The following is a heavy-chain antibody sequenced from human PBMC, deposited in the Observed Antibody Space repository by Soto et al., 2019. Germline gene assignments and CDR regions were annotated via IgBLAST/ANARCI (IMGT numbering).Heavy chain of an antibody. V-gene: IGHV1-46*01. CDR1: GYTFTSYS. J-gene: IGHJ5*01. Sequence: GASVKVSCKASGYTFTSYSIHWVRQAPGQGLEWMGNINPSGGRVNYSPSLKSRVTISLDTSKNQFSLTLSAVTAADTAMYYCSTRAYDTNGYYRFDPWGQGTLVTVSS. CDR3: STRAYDTNGYYRFDP. CDR2: INPSGGRV. D-gene: IGHD3-22*01.